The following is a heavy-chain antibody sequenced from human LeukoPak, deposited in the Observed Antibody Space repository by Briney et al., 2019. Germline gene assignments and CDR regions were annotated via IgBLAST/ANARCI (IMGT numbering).Heavy chain of an antibody. D-gene: IGHD1-26*01. CDR3: AKGLISSATYFSYFDY. CDR1: GFTFSSYG. V-gene: IGHV3-23*01. J-gene: IGHJ4*02. CDR2: ISAGGDLT. Sequence: GGSLRLSCAASGFTFSSYGMSWVRQAPGKGLEWVSAISAGGDLTNYADSVRGRFTISRDSSKNMLYVQMNSLRAEDTAVYYCAKGLISSATYFSYFDYWGQGTLVTVSS.